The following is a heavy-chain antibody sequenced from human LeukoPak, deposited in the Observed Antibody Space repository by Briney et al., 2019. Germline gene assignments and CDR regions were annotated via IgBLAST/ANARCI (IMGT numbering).Heavy chain of an antibody. CDR3: ARGWGPAAHPFADYYYMDV. J-gene: IGHJ6*03. Sequence: GGSLRLSCAGSGFTFSSYSVNWVRQAPGKGLEWLSYISKSSTSIYYAESMKGRLTIYRDNAKNTLYLQMNSLRVEDTAVYYCARGWGPAAHPFADYYYMDVWGKGTTVTVSS. CDR2: ISKSSTSI. V-gene: IGHV3-48*04. D-gene: IGHD2-2*01. CDR1: GFTFSSYS.